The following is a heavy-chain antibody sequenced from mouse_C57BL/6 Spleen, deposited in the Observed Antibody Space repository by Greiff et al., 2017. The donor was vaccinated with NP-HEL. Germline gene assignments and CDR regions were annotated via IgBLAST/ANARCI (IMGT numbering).Heavy chain of an antibody. J-gene: IGHJ2*01. CDR1: GYTFTSYW. CDR2: IDPSDSYT. D-gene: IGHD3-2*02. V-gene: IGHV1-50*01. Sequence: QVQLQQPGAELVKPGASVKLSCKASGYTFTSYWMQWVKQRPGQGLEWIGEIDPSDSYTNYNQKFKGKATLTVDTSSSTAYMQLSSLTSEDSAVYYCARSQVYYFDYWGQGTTLTVSS. CDR3: ARSQVYYFDY.